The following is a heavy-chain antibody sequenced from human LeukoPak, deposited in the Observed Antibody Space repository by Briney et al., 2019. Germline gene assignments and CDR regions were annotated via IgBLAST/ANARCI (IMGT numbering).Heavy chain of an antibody. V-gene: IGHV3-48*02. CDR3: ARDSGASSSWYTVFDY. Sequence: GGSLRLSCAASGFTFSSYWMSWVRQAPGKGLEWVSYISSSSSTIYYADSVKGRFTISRDNAKNSLYLQMNSLRDEDTAVYYCARDSGASSSWYTVFDYWGQGTLVTVSS. CDR2: ISSSSSTI. J-gene: IGHJ4*02. D-gene: IGHD6-13*01. CDR1: GFTFSSYW.